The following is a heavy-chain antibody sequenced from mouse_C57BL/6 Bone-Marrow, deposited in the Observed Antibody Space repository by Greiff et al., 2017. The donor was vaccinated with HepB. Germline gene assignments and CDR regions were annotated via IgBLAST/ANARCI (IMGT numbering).Heavy chain of an antibody. CDR3: ATTVGDAMDY. CDR2: ISSGSSTI. J-gene: IGHJ4*01. Sequence: DVQLQESGGGLVKPGGSLKLSCAASGFTFSDYGMHWVRQAPEKGLEWVAYISSGSSTIYYADTVKGRFTISRDNAKNTLFLQMTSLRSEDTAMYYCATTVGDAMDYWGQGTSVTVSS. CDR1: GFTFSDYG. V-gene: IGHV5-17*01. D-gene: IGHD1-1*01.